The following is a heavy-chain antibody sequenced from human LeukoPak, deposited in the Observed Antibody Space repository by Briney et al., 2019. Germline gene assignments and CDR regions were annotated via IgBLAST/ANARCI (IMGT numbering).Heavy chain of an antibody. V-gene: IGHV4-59*01. CDR3: ARHWNDDPYFDS. CDR2: IYNSGST. CDR1: GGSISSYY. Sequence: SETLSLTCTVSGGSISSYYWSWIRQPPGKGQEWIGYIYNSGSTNYNPSLKSRVTISVDTFKNQFSLKLSSVTAADTAVYYCARHWNDDPYFDSWGQGTLVTVSS. J-gene: IGHJ4*02. D-gene: IGHD1-1*01.